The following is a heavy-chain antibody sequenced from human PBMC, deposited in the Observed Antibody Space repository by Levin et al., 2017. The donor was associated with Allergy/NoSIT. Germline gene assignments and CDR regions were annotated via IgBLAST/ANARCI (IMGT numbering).Heavy chain of an antibody. Sequence: GGSLRLSCAASGFTFSSYAMNWVRQAPGKGLDWVSATSGGGDTTYYADSVRGRFTISRDNSKDTLYLQMNSLRAEDTAVYYCAKAFYTTSWRTLDYWGQGTLVAVSS. CDR1: GFTFSSYA. CDR2: TSGGGDTT. V-gene: IGHV3-23*01. D-gene: IGHD3-16*01. J-gene: IGHJ4*02. CDR3: AKAFYTTSWRTLDY.